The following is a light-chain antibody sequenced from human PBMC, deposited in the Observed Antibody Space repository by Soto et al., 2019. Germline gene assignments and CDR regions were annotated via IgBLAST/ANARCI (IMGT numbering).Light chain of an antibody. CDR2: GAS. CDR1: QSVISSY. CDR3: QQYGSSLYS. V-gene: IGKV3-20*01. Sequence: EIVLTQSPGTLSLSPGERATLSCRASQSVISSYLAWYQQKPGQAPRLLIYGASSRATGIPDRFSVSGSGTDFTLSISRLEPEDFAVSYCQQYGSSLYSFGQRTKLEIK. J-gene: IGKJ2*01.